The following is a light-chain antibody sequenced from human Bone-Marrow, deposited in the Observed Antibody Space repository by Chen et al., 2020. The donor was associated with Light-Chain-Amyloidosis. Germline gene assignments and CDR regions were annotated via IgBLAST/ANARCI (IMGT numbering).Light chain of an antibody. V-gene: IGLV8-61*01. CDR1: SGSVSTDYY. J-gene: IGLJ3*02. Sequence: QTVVTQEPSFSVSPGGTVTLTCGLSSGSVSTDYYPSWYQQTPGQAPRTLIYNTDTRSSGVPDRLSGSILGNKAALTISGAPADDESDYYCGLYLGSGVWVFGGGTKLTVL. CDR3: GLYLGSGVWV. CDR2: NTD.